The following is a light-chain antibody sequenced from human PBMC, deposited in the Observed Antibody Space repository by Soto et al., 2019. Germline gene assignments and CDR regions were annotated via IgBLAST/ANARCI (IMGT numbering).Light chain of an antibody. CDR2: WAS. Sequence: DILMTQSPDSLAVSLGERATINCKSSQSVLYSSNNKNYLAWHQQKPGQPPKLLIYWASTRESGVPDRFSGSGSGTDFTLTISSLQAEDVAVYYCQQYYSTPRTFGQGTKVDIK. V-gene: IGKV4-1*01. CDR3: QQYYSTPRT. CDR1: QSVLYSSNNKNY. J-gene: IGKJ1*01.